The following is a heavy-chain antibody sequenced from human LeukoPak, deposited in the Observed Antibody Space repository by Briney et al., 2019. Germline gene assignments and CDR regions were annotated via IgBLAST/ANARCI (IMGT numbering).Heavy chain of an antibody. CDR2: IWYDGSNK. D-gene: IGHD1-1*01. J-gene: IGHJ4*02. CDR1: GFTFSSYG. V-gene: IGHV3-33*01. CDR3: ARIGGTGYFDY. Sequence: GGSLRLSCATSGFTFSSYGMHWVRQAPSKGLEWVAFIWYDGSNKYYADSVKGRFTTSRDNSKNTLYLHMNSLRDDDTAVYYCARIGGTGYFDYWGQGTLVTVSS.